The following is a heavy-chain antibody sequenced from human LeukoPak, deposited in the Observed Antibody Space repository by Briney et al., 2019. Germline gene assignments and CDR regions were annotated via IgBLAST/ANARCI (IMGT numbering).Heavy chain of an antibody. J-gene: IGHJ4*02. V-gene: IGHV4-39*01. CDR1: GGSISSSDYC. Sequence: NPSETLSLTCTVSGGSISSSDYCWGWIRQPPGKGREWIGTIYYNGRTYYNPSLKSLLTMSVDTSKNQFSLSLGSVTAADTAVYYCARWVVGTWARFDYWGQGTLVTVSS. CDR3: ARWVVGTWARFDY. D-gene: IGHD2-15*01. CDR2: IYYNGRT.